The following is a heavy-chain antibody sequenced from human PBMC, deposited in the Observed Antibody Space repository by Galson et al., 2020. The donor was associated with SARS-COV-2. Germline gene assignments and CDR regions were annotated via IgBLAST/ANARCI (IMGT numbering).Heavy chain of an antibody. V-gene: IGHV1-18*01. CDR3: ARWGPYDHYMDV. J-gene: IGHJ6*03. CDR1: GYTFTRYV. D-gene: IGHD3-16*01. Sequence: ASVKVSCKASGYTFTRYVFNWVRQAPGQGLESMGWISAYNGNTYYTQKLQGRVTMTIDTSTSTAYMELRSLRSDDTAVYYCARWGPYDHYMDVWGRGTTVTVSS. CDR2: ISAYNGNT.